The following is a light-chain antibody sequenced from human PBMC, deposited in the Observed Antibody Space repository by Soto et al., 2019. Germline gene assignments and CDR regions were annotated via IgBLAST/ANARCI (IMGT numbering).Light chain of an antibody. CDR3: QQYGRSPRT. V-gene: IGKV3-20*01. Sequence: EIVLTQSPGTLSLSPGERATLSCRASQSVSSSYLAWYQQKPGQAPRLLIYGASSRATGIPDRFSGSGSGIDFTLTISRLEPEDFAVYYCQQYGRSPRTFGQGTKVEIK. CDR1: QSVSSSY. CDR2: GAS. J-gene: IGKJ1*01.